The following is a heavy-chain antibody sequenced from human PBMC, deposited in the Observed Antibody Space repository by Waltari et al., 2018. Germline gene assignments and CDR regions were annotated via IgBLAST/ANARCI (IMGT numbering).Heavy chain of an antibody. V-gene: IGHV3-21*01. CDR2: ISSSSSYI. J-gene: IGHJ6*02. D-gene: IGHD6-13*01. CDR1: GFTFSSYS. CDR3: AREGAAAGKGVYYGMDV. Sequence: EVQLVESGGGLVKPGGSLRLSCAASGFTFSSYSMNWVRQAPGKGLEWVSSISSSSSYIYYADSVKGRLTISRDNAKNSLYLQMNSLRAEDTAVYYCAREGAAAGKGVYYGMDVWGQGTTVTVSS.